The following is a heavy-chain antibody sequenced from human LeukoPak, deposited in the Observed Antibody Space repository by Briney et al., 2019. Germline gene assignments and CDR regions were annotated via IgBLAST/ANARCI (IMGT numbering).Heavy chain of an antibody. CDR3: ATRYGGYGLKY. D-gene: IGHD4-17*01. Sequence: PGRSLRLSCAASGFTFDDYAVHWVRDAPGKGLEWGSGISWNRGSLGYADSVRGRFTISRDNAKSSLYLQMNSLRAEDTALYYCATRYGGYGLKYWGQGTLVTVSS. J-gene: IGHJ4*02. V-gene: IGHV3-9*01. CDR2: ISWNRGSL. CDR1: GFTFDDYA.